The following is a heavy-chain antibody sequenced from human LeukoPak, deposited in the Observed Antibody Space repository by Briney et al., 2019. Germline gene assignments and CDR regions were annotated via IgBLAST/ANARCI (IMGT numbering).Heavy chain of an antibody. J-gene: IGHJ5*02. V-gene: IGHV1-46*01. Sequence: ASVKVSCKASGYTFTSYYMHWVRQAPGQGLEWIGIINPSGGSTSYAQKFQGRVTMTRDTSTSTVYMELSSLGSEDTAVYYCARSLFDSSGYDNWFDPWGQGTPVTVSS. CDR2: INPSGGST. CDR3: ARSLFDSSGYDNWFDP. D-gene: IGHD3-22*01. CDR1: GYTFTSYY.